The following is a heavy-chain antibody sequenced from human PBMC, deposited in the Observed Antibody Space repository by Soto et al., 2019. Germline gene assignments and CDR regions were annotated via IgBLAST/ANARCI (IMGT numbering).Heavy chain of an antibody. CDR1: GFTFSSYA. Sequence: GSLRLSCAASGFTFSSYAMSWVRQAPGKGLEWVSAISGSGGSTYYADSVKGRFAISRDNSKNTLYLQMNSLRAEDTAVYYCAKFGFWSGYANGHDAFDIWGQGTMVTVSS. J-gene: IGHJ3*02. D-gene: IGHD3-3*01. CDR3: AKFGFWSGYANGHDAFDI. CDR2: ISGSGGST. V-gene: IGHV3-23*01.